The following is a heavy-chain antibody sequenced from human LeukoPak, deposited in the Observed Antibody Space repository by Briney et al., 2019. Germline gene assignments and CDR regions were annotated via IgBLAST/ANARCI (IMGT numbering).Heavy chain of an antibody. CDR2: SSYSGST. CDR3: AREGGPYRPLDY. V-gene: IGHV4-39*02. Sequence: PSETLSLTCTVSGGSISSSSYSWGWIRQPPGKGLEYIGSSSYSGSTYYNPSLKSRGTISVDMSENNISLQLTSVTAADTAVYYCAREGGPYRPLDYSGQGTLVTVSS. J-gene: IGHJ4*02. CDR1: GGSISSSSYS.